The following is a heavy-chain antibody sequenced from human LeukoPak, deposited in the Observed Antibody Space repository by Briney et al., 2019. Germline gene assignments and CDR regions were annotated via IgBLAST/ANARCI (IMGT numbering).Heavy chain of an antibody. V-gene: IGHV3-23*01. J-gene: IGHJ1*01. D-gene: IGHD3-10*01. Sequence: GGSLRLSCAASGFTFSSYAMSWVRQAPGKGLEWVSAISGSGGSTYYADSVKGRFTISRDNSKNTLYLQMNGLRAEDTAVYYCAKVWVTMVRGVIIRYFQHWGQGTLVTVSS. CDR2: ISGSGGST. CDR1: GFTFSSYA. CDR3: AKVWVTMVRGVIIRYFQH.